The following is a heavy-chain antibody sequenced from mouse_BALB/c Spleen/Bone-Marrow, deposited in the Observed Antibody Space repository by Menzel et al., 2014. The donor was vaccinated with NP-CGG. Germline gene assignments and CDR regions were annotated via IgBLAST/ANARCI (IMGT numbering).Heavy chain of an antibody. V-gene: IGHV14-3*02. CDR1: GFNIKDTY. CDR3: ARWLLPYGLDY. CDR2: IDPANGNT. J-gene: IGHJ4*01. D-gene: IGHD2-3*01. Sequence: EVQLQQSGAELVKPGASVKLSCTASGFNIKDTYMHWVKQRPEQGLEWIGRIDPANGNTKYDPKFQGKATITADTSSNTAYLRLNSLTSEDTAVYYCARWLLPYGLDYWGQGTSVTVSS.